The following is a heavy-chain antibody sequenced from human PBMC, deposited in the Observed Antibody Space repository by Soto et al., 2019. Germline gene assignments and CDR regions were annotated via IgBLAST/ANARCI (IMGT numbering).Heavy chain of an antibody. V-gene: IGHV4-59*08. Sequence: QVQLQESGPGLVKPSETLSLTCTVSGGSISSYYWSWIRQPPGKGLECIGYIYYSGSTNYNPSLKSPVTISVDTSKNQFSLQLSSVNAADTAVYDCARFNWYFDLWGRGTLVTVSS. CDR2: IYYSGST. J-gene: IGHJ2*01. CDR1: GGSISSYY. CDR3: ARFNWYFDL.